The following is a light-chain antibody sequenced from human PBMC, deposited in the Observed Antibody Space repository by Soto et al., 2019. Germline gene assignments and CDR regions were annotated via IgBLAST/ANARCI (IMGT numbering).Light chain of an antibody. CDR2: RAS. Sequence: EIVLTQSPGTLSLSPGERATLSCRASQSVSSSYLAWYQQKPGQAPKVLIYRASSRATDIPDRFSGSGSGTDFTLTISRLEPEDFAVYYCQQYGSSPLTFGGGTKVAIK. CDR3: QQYGSSPLT. V-gene: IGKV3-20*01. CDR1: QSVSSSY. J-gene: IGKJ4*01.